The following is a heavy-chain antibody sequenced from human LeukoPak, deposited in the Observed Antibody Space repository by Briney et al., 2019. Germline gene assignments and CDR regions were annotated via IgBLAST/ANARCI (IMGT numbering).Heavy chain of an antibody. CDR1: GVTFSSNA. J-gene: IGHJ1*01. D-gene: IGHD3-22*01. CDR2: ISGSGGST. V-gene: IGHV3-23*01. Sequence: PGGSMRLSCAASGVTFSSNAMSWVRQAPGKGLEWVSAISGSGGSTYYADSVKGRFTISRDNSKNTLYLQMNSLRAEDTAVYCCANYDSSGYYPFQHWGQGTLVTVSS. CDR3: ANYDSSGYYPFQH.